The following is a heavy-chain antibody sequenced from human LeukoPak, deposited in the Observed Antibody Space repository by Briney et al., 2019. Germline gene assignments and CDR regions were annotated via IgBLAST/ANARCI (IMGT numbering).Heavy chain of an antibody. V-gene: IGHV4-59*08. J-gene: IGHJ6*02. Sequence: SETLSLTCTVSGGSISSYYWSWIRQPPGKGLEWIGYIYYSGSTNYTPSLKSRVTISVDTSKNQFSLKLSSVTAADTAVYYCARLHARSYYYYGMDVWGQGTTVTVSS. CDR1: GGSISSYY. CDR3: ARLHARSYYYYGMDV. CDR2: IYYSGST. D-gene: IGHD1-1*01.